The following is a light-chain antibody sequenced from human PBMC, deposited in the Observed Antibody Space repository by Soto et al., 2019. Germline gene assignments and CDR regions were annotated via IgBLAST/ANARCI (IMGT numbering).Light chain of an antibody. V-gene: IGLV2-14*01. CDR3: TSYTSSGNLI. Sequence: QSALTQPASVSGSPGQSITISCSGTSSDVGNYDYVSWYQQHPDKVPKLMISEVSNRPSGVSSRFSGSKFGYMASLTISGLQAEDEADYYCTSYTSSGNLIFGGGTKVTVL. CDR1: SSDVGNYDY. J-gene: IGLJ2*01. CDR2: EVS.